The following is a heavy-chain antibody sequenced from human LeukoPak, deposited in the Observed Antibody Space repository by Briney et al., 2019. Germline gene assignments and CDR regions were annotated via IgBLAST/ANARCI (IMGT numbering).Heavy chain of an antibody. CDR1: GGSFSGYY. Sequence: SETLSLTCAVYGGSFSGYYWSWIRQPPVKGLEWIGEINHSGSTNYNPSLKSRVTISVDTSKNQFSLKLSSVTAADTAVYYCASGRRNCSGGSCYSPLNYWGQGTLVTVSS. CDR3: ASGRRNCSGGSCYSPLNY. J-gene: IGHJ4*02. V-gene: IGHV4-34*01. CDR2: INHSGST. D-gene: IGHD2-15*01.